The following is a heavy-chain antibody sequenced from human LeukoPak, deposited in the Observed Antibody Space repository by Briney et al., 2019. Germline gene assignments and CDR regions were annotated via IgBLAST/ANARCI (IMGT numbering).Heavy chain of an antibody. CDR1: GYTFTNYP. CDR3: ARRGSGWLRAFDY. D-gene: IGHD6-19*01. V-gene: IGHV1-3*01. J-gene: IGHJ4*02. CDR2: INAGNGNT. Sequence: GASVKVSCKASGYTFTNYPMHWLRQAPGQRLEWMGWINAGNGNTKYSQKFQGRVTITRDTSASTAYMELSSLRSEDTAVYYCARRGSGWLRAFDYWGQGTLVTVSS.